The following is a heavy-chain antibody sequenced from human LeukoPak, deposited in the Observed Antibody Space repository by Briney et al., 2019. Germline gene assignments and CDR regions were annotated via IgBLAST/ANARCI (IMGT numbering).Heavy chain of an antibody. J-gene: IGHJ4*02. D-gene: IGHD3-9*01. V-gene: IGHV1-69*13. CDR1: GGTFSSYA. CDR2: IIPIFGTA. CDR3: ARADYDILTGCYI. Sequence: ASVKVSCKASGGTFSSYAISWVRQAPGQGLEWMGGIIPIFGTANYAQKFQGRVTITADESTGTAYMELSSLRSEDTAVYYCARADYDILTGCYIWGQGTLVTVSS.